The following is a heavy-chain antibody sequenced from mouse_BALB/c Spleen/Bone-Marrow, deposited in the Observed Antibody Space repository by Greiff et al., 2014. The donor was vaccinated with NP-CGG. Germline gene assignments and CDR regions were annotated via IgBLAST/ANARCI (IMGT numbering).Heavy chain of an antibody. CDR1: GYTFTSYW. CDR2: IDPSDSET. Sequence: QVQLKESGAELVRPGTPVKLSCKAPGYTFTSYWMNWVKQRPGRGLEWIGRIDPSDSETHYNQKFKDKATLTVDKSSSTAYIQLSSLTSEDSAVYYCARWGAYFDYWGQGTTLTVSS. CDR3: ARWGAYFDY. J-gene: IGHJ2*01. V-gene: IGHV1-61*01.